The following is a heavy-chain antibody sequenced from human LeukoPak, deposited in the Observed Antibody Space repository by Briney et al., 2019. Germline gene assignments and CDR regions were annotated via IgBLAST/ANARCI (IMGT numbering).Heavy chain of an antibody. CDR1: GFSRSTNGVG. CDR2: IYWDDDK. CDR3: AHTPRAYYFDY. V-gene: IGHV2-5*02. Sequence: SCPTLVKPAPTLTLTCTFSGFSRSTNGVGVGWIRHPPGNGLESLSVIYWDDDKRYSPSLNSGLTITKDTSKNQVVLTMTRMDHVDTATYYCAHTPRAYYFDYWGQGTLVTVSS. J-gene: IGHJ4*02.